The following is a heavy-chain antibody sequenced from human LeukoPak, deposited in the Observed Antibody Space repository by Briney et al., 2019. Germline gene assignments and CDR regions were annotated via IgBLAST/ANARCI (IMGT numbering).Heavy chain of an antibody. J-gene: IGHJ5*02. Sequence: ASVKVSCKASGHTLTDYCMHWVLQAPGQGLEWMGRINPNSGGTNYAQKFEGRVTMSRDTSISTAYMQLSRLRSDDTAVYYCARGDFGVTPLFGWFDPWGQGTLVTVSS. V-gene: IGHV1-2*06. CDR3: ARGDFGVTPLFGWFDP. D-gene: IGHD4-23*01. CDR1: GHTLTDYC. CDR2: INPNSGGT.